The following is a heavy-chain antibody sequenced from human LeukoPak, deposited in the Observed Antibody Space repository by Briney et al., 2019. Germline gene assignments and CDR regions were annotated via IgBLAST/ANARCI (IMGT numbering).Heavy chain of an antibody. D-gene: IGHD4-11*01. V-gene: IGHV3-74*01. CDR2: INSDGSST. CDR1: GFTFSSYW. J-gene: IGHJ4*02. Sequence: GGSLRLSCAASGFTFSSYWMHWVRQAPGKGLVWVSRINSDGSSTSYADSVKGRFTISRDNAKNTLYLQMNSLRAEDTAVYYCARGRTTVTRIDLNDYWGRGTLVTVSS. CDR3: ARGRTTVTRIDLNDY.